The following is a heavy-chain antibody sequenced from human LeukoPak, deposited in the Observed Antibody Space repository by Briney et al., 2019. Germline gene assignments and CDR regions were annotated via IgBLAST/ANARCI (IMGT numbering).Heavy chain of an antibody. D-gene: IGHD3-16*01. CDR3: ARGAPSPGEWLDDDY. Sequence: ASVKVSCKASGYTFTSYGISWVRQAPGQGLEWMGWISAYNGNTNYAQKLQGRVTMTTDTSTSTAYMELRSLRSDDTAVYYCARGAPSPGEWLDDDYWGQGTLVTVSS. CDR2: ISAYNGNT. J-gene: IGHJ4*02. V-gene: IGHV1-18*01. CDR1: GYTFTSYG.